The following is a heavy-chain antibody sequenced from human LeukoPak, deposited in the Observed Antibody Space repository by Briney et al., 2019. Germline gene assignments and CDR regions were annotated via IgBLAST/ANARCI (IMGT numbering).Heavy chain of an antibody. J-gene: IGHJ4*02. CDR1: GGSITNTNY. CDR2: VNLQGST. Sequence: PSETLSLTCGVSGGSITNTNYWTWVRQPPGKGLEWIGEVNLQGSTNYNPSLMGRVAISVDKSENHISLQLTPVTAADTAVYYCAREGGPYRPLDYSGQGTLVTVSS. CDR3: AREGGPYRPLDY. V-gene: IGHV4-4*02.